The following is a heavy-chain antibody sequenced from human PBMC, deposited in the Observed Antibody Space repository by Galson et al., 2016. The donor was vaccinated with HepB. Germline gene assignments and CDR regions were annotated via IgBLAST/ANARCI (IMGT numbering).Heavy chain of an antibody. CDR2: ISWNSSNL. J-gene: IGHJ6*02. CDR3: SRVYSYYYGMDV. D-gene: IGHD1-26*01. V-gene: IGHV3-9*01. CDR1: GFTFDDYA. Sequence: SLRLSCAASGFTFDDYAMHWVRQAPGKGLEWVAGISWNSSNLDYAESVRGRFTISRDNAKNSLFLQMNSLRAEDTALYFCSRVYSYYYGMDVWGQGTTVTVSS.